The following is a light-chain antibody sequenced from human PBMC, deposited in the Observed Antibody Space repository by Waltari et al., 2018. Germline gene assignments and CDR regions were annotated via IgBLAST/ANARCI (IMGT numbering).Light chain of an antibody. CDR2: WAS. CDR1: QSILSSSNNMNF. V-gene: IGKV4-1*01. J-gene: IGKJ1*01. CDR3: QQYYSDKT. Sequence: DIVMTQSPNSRAVSLGERATIRCKSSQSILSSSNNMNFLNWYQQKPGQPPKLLIFWASTRESGVPDRFSGSGSGTDFTLTISSLQAEDVAVYYCQQYYSDKTFGQGTKVEIK.